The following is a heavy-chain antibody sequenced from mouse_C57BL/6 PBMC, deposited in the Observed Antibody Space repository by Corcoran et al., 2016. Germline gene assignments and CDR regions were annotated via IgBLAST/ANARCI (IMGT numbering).Heavy chain of an antibody. CDR3: ARDGGYYYFDY. Sequence: QVQLQQSGAELVKPGASVKISCKASGYAFSSYWMNWVKQRPGKGLEWIGQIYPGDGDTNYNGKFKGKATLTADKSSSTAYMQLSSLTSEDSVVYFCARDGGYYYFDYWGQGTTLTVSS. V-gene: IGHV1-80*01. CDR2: IYPGDGDT. J-gene: IGHJ2*01. D-gene: IGHD2-3*01. CDR1: GYAFSSYW.